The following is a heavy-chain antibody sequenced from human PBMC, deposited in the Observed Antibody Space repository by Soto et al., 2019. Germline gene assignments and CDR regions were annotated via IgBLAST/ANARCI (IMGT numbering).Heavy chain of an antibody. Sequence: SETLSLTCTVSCGSLSSSSYYWGWVRQPPGEGLEWIGSIYYSGSTYYNPSLKSRVTISVDTSKNQFSLKLSSVTAADTAVYYCARPTPTFSNSGYDYGYWFDPWGQGTLVTAPQ. D-gene: IGHD5-12*01. J-gene: IGHJ5*02. CDR2: IYYSGST. CDR3: ARPTPTFSNSGYDYGYWFDP. CDR1: CGSLSSSSYY. V-gene: IGHV4-39*01.